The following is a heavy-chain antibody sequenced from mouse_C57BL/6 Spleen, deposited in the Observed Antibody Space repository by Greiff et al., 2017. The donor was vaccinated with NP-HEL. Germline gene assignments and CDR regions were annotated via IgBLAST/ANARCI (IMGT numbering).Heavy chain of an antibody. Sequence: EVKLLESGPGMVKPSQSLSLTCTVTGYSITSGYDWHWIRHFPGNKLEWMGYISYSGSTNYNPSLKSRISITHDTSKNHFFLKLNSVTTEDTATYYCARGGKGAWFAYWGQGTLVTVSA. V-gene: IGHV3-1*01. CDR1: GYSITSGYD. CDR2: ISYSGST. J-gene: IGHJ3*01. CDR3: ARGGKGAWFAY.